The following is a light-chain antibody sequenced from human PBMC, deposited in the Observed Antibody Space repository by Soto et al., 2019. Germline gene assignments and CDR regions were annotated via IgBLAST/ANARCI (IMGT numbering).Light chain of an antibody. CDR2: ATS. CDR1: QSVSARF. Sequence: ELVLTQSPDTLSLSPGERATLSCRASQSVSARFLAWYQHRPGQAPRLLISATSTRAPGIPDRFSGSGSGTDFTLTISRLEPEDVAVYYCQQYFRSLVEFGQGTKVEIQ. J-gene: IGKJ1*01. V-gene: IGKV3-20*01. CDR3: QQYFRSLVE.